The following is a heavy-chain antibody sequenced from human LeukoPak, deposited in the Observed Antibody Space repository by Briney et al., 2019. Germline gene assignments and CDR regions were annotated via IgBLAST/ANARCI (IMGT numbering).Heavy chain of an antibody. Sequence: SQTLSLTCTVSGGSISSGDYYWSWIRQPPGKGLEWIGYIYYSGSTNYNPSLKSRVTISVDTSKNQFSLKLSSVTAADTAVYYCASASVDTAMVTGPYYYYYMDVWGKGTTVTVSS. D-gene: IGHD5-18*01. CDR3: ASASVDTAMVTGPYYYYYMDV. J-gene: IGHJ6*03. CDR1: GGSISSGDYY. CDR2: IYYSGST. V-gene: IGHV4-30-4*08.